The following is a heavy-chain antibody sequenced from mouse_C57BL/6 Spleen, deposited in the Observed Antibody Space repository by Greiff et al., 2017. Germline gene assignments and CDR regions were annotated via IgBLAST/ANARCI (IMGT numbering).Heavy chain of an antibody. D-gene: IGHD1-1*01. CDR2: IYPGSGNT. CDR1: GYTFTDYY. CDR3: ARKDYYGSLDY. Sequence: QVQLQQSGAELVRPGASVTLSCKASGYTFTDYYINWVKQRPGQGLEWIARIYPGSGNTYYNEKFKGKATLTAEKSSSTAYMQLSSLTSEDSAVYFCARKDYYGSLDYWGQGTTLTVSS. V-gene: IGHV1-76*01. J-gene: IGHJ2*01.